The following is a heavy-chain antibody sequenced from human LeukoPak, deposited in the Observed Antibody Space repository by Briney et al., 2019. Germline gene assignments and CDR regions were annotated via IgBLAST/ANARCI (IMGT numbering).Heavy chain of an antibody. CDR2: IYVDGRTT. CDR3: IRDFRSADL. V-gene: IGHV3-74*01. CDR1: GFTFSNYW. Sequence: GGSLRLSCVASGFTFSNYWMHWVRQPPGKGLVWVSRIYVDGRTTSYADSVKGRFTISRDNAKNTVYLEMNSLSVEDTATYYCIRDFRSADLWGQGTLVTVTS. J-gene: IGHJ5*02.